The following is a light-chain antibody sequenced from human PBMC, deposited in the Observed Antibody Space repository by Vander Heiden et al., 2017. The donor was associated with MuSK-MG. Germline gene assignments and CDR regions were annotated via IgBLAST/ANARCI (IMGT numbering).Light chain of an antibody. V-gene: IGLV2-23*02. CDR3: CSYAGSDTLI. CDR1: SSDVGSYGF. Sequence: QSALTQPASVSVSPGQSLTISCTGTSSDVGSYGFVSWYQHHPGKAPKLMIYEVSERPSGVSHRFSGSKSGNTASLTISGLQAEDEADYYCCSYAGSDTLIFGGGTKLTVL. CDR2: EVS. J-gene: IGLJ2*01.